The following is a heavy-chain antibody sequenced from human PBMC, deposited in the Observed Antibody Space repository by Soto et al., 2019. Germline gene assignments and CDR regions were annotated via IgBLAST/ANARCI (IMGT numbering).Heavy chain of an antibody. D-gene: IGHD3-10*01. CDR1: GFSLTTTSVG. Sequence: QITLKESGPTLVKPTQTLTLTCTFSGFSLTTTSVGVGWVRQPPGKALGWLAVIYWDDDKRYSPSLKSRLTLTKVISQTQVVLTMINMDTVDTATYYCAHSRPRASGGFMDWFDPWGQGILVTVSS. V-gene: IGHV2-5*02. CDR2: IYWDDDK. J-gene: IGHJ5*02. CDR3: AHSRPRASGGFMDWFDP.